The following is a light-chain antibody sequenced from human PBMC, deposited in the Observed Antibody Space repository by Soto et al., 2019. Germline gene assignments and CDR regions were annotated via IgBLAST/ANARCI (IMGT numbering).Light chain of an antibody. V-gene: IGKV1-27*01. CDR2: GAS. CDR1: QGISSY. CDR3: LKHNSYPLT. J-gene: IGKJ4*01. Sequence: DIQMTQSPPSLSASVGDRVTITCRASQGISSYVAWFQQRPGNAPKVLIFGASTLQSGVPSRFSGSGSGTDFTLTISSLQPEDVATYYCLKHNSYPLTFGGGTKVEI.